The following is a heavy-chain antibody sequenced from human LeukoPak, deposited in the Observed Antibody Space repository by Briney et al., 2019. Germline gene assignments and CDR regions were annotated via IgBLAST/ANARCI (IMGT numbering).Heavy chain of an antibody. Sequence: PSETLSLTCSVSGGSVSSGGFYRTWIRQPPGRGLEWIGYIYYSGITEYNPSLKSRVTISVDTSKNHFCLILNSVTAADTAVYYCARGIVGVTYFDEWGQGMLVTVSS. J-gene: IGHJ4*02. D-gene: IGHD1-26*01. V-gene: IGHV4-61*03. CDR3: ARGIVGVTYFDE. CDR1: GGSVSSGGFY. CDR2: IYYSGIT.